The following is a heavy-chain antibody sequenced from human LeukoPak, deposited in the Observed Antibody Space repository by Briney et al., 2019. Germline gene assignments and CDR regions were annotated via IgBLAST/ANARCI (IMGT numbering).Heavy chain of an antibody. CDR3: AREVIAAAGLPLYYFDY. Sequence: SETLSLTCTVSDGSISSSTYYWGWIRQPPGKGLEWVGSFYWSGNTYYNPSLKSRVTVLVDKSKNVFSLKLSSVTAADTAVYYCAREVIAAAGLPLYYFDYWGQGTLATVSS. V-gene: IGHV4-39*07. D-gene: IGHD6-13*01. CDR2: FYWSGNT. CDR1: DGSISSSTYY. J-gene: IGHJ4*02.